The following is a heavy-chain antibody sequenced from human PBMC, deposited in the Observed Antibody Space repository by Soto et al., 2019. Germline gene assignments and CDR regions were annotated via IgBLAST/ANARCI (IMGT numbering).Heavy chain of an antibody. V-gene: IGHV1-2*04. CDR2: INPNSGGT. CDR3: ARENYYDSSGYYYFGYYGMDV. Sequence: ASVKVSCKASGYTFTGYYMHWVRQAPGQGLEWMGWINPNSGGTNYAQKFQGWVTMTRDTSISTAYMELSRLRSDDTAVYYCARENYYDSSGYYYFGYYGMDVWGQGTTVTVSS. D-gene: IGHD3-22*01. CDR1: GYTFTGYY. J-gene: IGHJ6*02.